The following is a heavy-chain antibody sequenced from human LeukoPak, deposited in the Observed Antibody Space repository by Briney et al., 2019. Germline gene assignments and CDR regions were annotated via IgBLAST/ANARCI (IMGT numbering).Heavy chain of an antibody. V-gene: IGHV4-59*12. CDR1: GVSFSSYY. J-gene: IGHJ4*02. CDR3: ASLYSSSWFFPFDY. CDR2: IYYSGST. D-gene: IGHD6-13*01. Sequence: SETLSLTCTVSGVSFSSYYWNWIRQPPGKGLEWIGSIYYSGSTYYNPSLKSRVTISVDTSKNQFSLKLSSVTAADTAVYYCASLYSSSWFFPFDYWGQGTLVTVSS.